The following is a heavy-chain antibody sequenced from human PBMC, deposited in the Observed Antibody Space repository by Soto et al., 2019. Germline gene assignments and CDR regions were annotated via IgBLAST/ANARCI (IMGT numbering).Heavy chain of an antibody. CDR2: INPNSGGT. J-gene: IGHJ3*02. V-gene: IGHV1-2*04. D-gene: IGHD1-26*01. Sequence: ASVKVSCKASGYTFTGYYMHWVRQAPGQGLEWMGWINPNSGGTNYAQKFQGWVTMTRDTSISTAYMELSRLRSDDTAVYYCARDRYSELGMDDAFDIWGQGTMVTVSS. CDR3: ARDRYSELGMDDAFDI. CDR1: GYTFTGYY.